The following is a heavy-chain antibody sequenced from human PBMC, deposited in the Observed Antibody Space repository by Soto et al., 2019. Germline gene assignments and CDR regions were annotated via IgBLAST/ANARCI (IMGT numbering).Heavy chain of an antibody. Sequence: QVPLVQSGAEVQKPGSSVKVSCKAAGGTFNSYAIFWVRQAPGQGLEWMGGIIPALDSPHYAQSFQGRLTLSADMSTSTAHMDLSSLRSDDTAVYYCARGGAGHLDLWGQGTLVTVSS. J-gene: IGHJ5*02. D-gene: IGHD1-26*01. V-gene: IGHV1-69*06. CDR2: IIPALDSP. CDR1: GGTFNSYA. CDR3: ARGGAGHLDL.